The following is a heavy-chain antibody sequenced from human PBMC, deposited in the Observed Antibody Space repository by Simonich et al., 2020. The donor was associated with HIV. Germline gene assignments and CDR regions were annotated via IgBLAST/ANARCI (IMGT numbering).Heavy chain of an antibody. CDR3: ARLTAGGLGEYFQH. Sequence: QVQLQQLGAGLLKPSETLSLTCAVSGGSFRGYSWSWIRQPPGKGLEWIGEINHSGSTNYNPSLKSRVTISVDTAKNQFSLKLSSVTAADTAVYYWARLTAGGLGEYFQHWGQGTLVTVSS. D-gene: IGHD6-13*01. CDR2: INHSGST. V-gene: IGHV4-34*01. J-gene: IGHJ1*01. CDR1: GGSFRGYS.